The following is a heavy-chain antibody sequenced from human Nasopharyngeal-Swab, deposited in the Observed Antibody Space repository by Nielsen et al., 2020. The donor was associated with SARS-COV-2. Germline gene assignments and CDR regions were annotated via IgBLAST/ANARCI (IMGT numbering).Heavy chain of an antibody. CDR3: ASLLTYYDFWSGYLNYYYMDV. CDR2: IYHSGGT. V-gene: IGHV4-4*02. J-gene: IGHJ6*03. Sequence: WSGQPPGKGLEWIGEIYHSGGTKYNPSLKRRVTITVDNSKNQISLSLSTVTAADTAVYYCASLLTYYDFWSGYLNYYYMDVWGKGTTVTVSS. D-gene: IGHD3-3*01.